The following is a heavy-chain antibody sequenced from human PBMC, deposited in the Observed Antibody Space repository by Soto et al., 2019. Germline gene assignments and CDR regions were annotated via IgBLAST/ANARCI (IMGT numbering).Heavy chain of an antibody. CDR3: ARDRDRAFHYDSSGYGY. CDR2: IKQDGSEK. D-gene: IGHD3-22*01. V-gene: IGHV3-7*03. Sequence: XESLSLSCAASGFTFSSYCMSWVRQAPGKGLEWVANIKQDGSEKYYVDSVKGRFTISRDNAKNSLYLQMNSLRAEDTAVYYCARDRDRAFHYDSSGYGYWGQGTLVTVSS. J-gene: IGHJ4*02. CDR1: GFTFSSYC.